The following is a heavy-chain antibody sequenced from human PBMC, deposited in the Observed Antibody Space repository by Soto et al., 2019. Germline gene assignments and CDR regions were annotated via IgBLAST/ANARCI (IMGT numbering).Heavy chain of an antibody. CDR2: FFYSGST. CDR3: ARCDYYYSSALDY. CDR1: GGSISSGSYY. J-gene: IGHJ4*02. D-gene: IGHD3-22*01. V-gene: IGHV4-39*01. Sequence: QLQLQESGPGLLKSSETLSLTCTVSGGSISSGSYYWGWIRQPPGKGLEWVGSFFYSGSTYYNPSLKSRVTISVDTSKSQFSLRLTSVTAADTALYYCARCDYYYSSALDYWGQGTLVTVSS.